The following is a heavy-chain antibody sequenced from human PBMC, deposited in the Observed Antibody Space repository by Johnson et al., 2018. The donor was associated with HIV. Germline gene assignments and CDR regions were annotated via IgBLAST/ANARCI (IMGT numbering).Heavy chain of an antibody. J-gene: IGHJ3*02. Sequence: VQLVESGGGVVRPGGSLRLSCAASGFTFDDYGMSWVRQAPGKGLEWVSGINWNGGSTGYAGSVKGRFTISRDNAKNSLYLQMNSLRAEDTALYYCARDVPPPGARSLFRESPYCDIWGQGTMVTVSS. CDR2: INWNGGST. CDR3: ARDVPPPGARSLFRESPYCDI. D-gene: IGHD3-10*02. V-gene: IGHV3-20*04. CDR1: GFTFDDYG.